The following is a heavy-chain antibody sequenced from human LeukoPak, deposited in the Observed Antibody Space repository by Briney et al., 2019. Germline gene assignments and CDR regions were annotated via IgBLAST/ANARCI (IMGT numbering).Heavy chain of an antibody. V-gene: IGHV4-34*01. CDR1: GGSFSGYY. CDR3: ARPLRVPAANLGYAY. CDR2: INHSGST. Sequence: SETLSLTCAVYGGSFSGYYWSWIRQPPGKGLEWNGEINHSGSTNYNPSLKSRVTISVDTSKNQFSLKLSSVTAADTAVYYCARPLRVPAANLGYAYWGQGTLVTVSS. D-gene: IGHD2-2*01. J-gene: IGHJ4*02.